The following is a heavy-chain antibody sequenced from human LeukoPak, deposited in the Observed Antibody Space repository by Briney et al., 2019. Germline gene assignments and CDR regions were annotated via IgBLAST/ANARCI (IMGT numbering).Heavy chain of an antibody. V-gene: IGHV7-4-1*02. CDR3: ARAWAWNDLVYNWFDP. CDR2: INTNTGNP. D-gene: IGHD1-1*01. CDR1: GYTFTSYA. J-gene: IGHJ5*02. Sequence: ASVKVSCKASGYTFTSYAMNWVRQAPGQGLEWMGWINTNTGNPTYAQGFTGRFVFSLDTSVSTAYLQISSLEAEDTAVYYCARAWAWNDLVYNWFDPWGQGTLVTVSS.